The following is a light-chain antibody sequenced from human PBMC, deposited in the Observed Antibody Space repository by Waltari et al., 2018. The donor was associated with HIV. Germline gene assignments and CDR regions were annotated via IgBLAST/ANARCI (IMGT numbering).Light chain of an antibody. CDR2: GAS. J-gene: IGKJ5*01. Sequence: EIVMTQSPATLSVSQGERATLSCRASQSISRNLAWYQQKPGQAPRLLIYGASTRATGIPARFSGSGSGTEFTLTISSLQSEDFAVYYCQQYNNWLLITFGQGTRL. V-gene: IGKV3-15*01. CDR3: QQYNNWLLIT. CDR1: QSISRN.